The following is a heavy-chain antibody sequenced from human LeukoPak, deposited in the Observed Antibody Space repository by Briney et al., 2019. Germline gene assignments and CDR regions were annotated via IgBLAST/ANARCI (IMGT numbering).Heavy chain of an antibody. CDR2: LNEDGTVK. J-gene: IGHJ4*02. CDR3: ANVPRSTVSY. D-gene: IGHD1-14*01. Sequence: GGSLRPSCAASGFSFTTNWMHWVRQTPGKRLEWVAELNEDGTVKYYVDSVKGRFTISRDSAKNSLYLQMNRLRAEDTGVYFCANVPRSTVSYWGRGTLVTVSS. CDR1: GFSFTTNW. V-gene: IGHV3-7*01.